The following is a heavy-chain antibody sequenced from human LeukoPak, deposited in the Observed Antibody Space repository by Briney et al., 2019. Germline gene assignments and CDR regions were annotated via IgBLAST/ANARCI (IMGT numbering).Heavy chain of an antibody. CDR3: AKGLGTGSVLARPLHY. CDR2: ISSGGYRT. CDR1: GFPFSTYD. V-gene: IGHV3-30*18. J-gene: IGHJ4*02. Sequence: GGSLRLSCAASGFPFSTYDMHWVRQAPDKGLQWVAVISSGGYRTDYPDSVRGRFTISRDNFKNTVDLQMISVTAEDTAMYFCAKGLGTGSVLARPLHYWGQGTLVTVSS. D-gene: IGHD3-10*01.